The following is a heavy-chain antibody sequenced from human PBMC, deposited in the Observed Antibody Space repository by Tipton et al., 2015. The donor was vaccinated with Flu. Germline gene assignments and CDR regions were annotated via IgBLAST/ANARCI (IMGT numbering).Heavy chain of an antibody. Sequence: TLSLTCSVFGDPIDSRYYWAWIRQPPGKGLEWIGNIHREGNSYYSPSLKGRVTMSIDRSKNQFSLEMRSVTASDTAVYYCARRDYSNYVSDPKNWFNSWGLGTLVTVSS. V-gene: IGHV4-38-2*01. CDR1: GDPIDSRYY. CDR3: ARRDYSNYVSDPKNWFNS. J-gene: IGHJ5*01. CDR2: IHREGNS. D-gene: IGHD4-11*01.